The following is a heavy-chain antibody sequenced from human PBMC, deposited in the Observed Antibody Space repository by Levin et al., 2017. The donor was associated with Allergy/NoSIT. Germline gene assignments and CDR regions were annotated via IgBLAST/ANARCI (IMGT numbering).Heavy chain of an antibody. CDR1: GGSVPSGAYS. V-gene: IGHV4-30-2*01. CDR2: IYHTGTT. D-gene: IGHD3-22*01. J-gene: IGHJ4*02. Sequence: HSPTLSLPCAVSGGSVPSGAYSWIWIRQPPGQGLEWIGDIYHTGTTDYNPSLESRVTMSLDKSKNQFSLELRSVTAADTAVYYCVRGESRGYYYIDWGQGTLVTVSS. CDR3: VRGESRGYYYID.